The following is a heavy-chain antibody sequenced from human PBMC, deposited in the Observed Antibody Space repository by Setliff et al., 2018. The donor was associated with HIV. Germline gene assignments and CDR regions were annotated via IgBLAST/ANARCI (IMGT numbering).Heavy chain of an antibody. V-gene: IGHV1-69*06. Sequence: SVKVSCKASGGSFANYAINWVRQAPGQGLEWLGRIIPVFGTPNYAQKFLGRVTITADKSTTTAYLDLSTLTSEDTAIYYCARDSQYRFHVDSSSSAPRGYFDYWGLGTLVTVSS. D-gene: IGHD3-22*01. J-gene: IGHJ4*02. CDR2: IIPVFGTP. CDR3: ARDSQYRFHVDSSSSAPRGYFDY. CDR1: GGSFANYA.